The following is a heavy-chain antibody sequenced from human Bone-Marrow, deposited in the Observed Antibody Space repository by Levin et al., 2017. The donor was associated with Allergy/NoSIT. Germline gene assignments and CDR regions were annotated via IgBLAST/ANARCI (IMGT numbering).Heavy chain of an antibody. Sequence: PSETLSLTCAVYGGSFSGYYWNWIRQSPGKGLEWIGEINYSGNTDYNPSLETRVSMSMDNIKKQVSLKLTSVTTADTAVYYCARGPYHGPWYFDVWGRGTLVTVSS. V-gene: IGHV4-34*01. D-gene: IGHD2-2*01. CDR2: INYSGNT. CDR1: GGSFSGYY. CDR3: ARGPYHGPWYFDV. J-gene: IGHJ2*01.